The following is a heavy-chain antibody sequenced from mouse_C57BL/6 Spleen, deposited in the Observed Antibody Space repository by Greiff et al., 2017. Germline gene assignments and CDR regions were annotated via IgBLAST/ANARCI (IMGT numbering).Heavy chain of an antibody. D-gene: IGHD1-1*01. CDR3: ARGPYYYGSSYGYFDV. CDR1: GYAFTNYL. CDR2: INPGSGGT. J-gene: IGHJ1*03. V-gene: IGHV1-54*01. Sequence: HLVESGAELVRPGTSVKVSCKASGYAFTNYLIEWVKQRPGQGLEWIGVINPGSGGTNYNEKFKGKATLTADKSSSTAYMQLSSLTSEDSAVYFCARGPYYYGSSYGYFDVWGTGTTVTVSS.